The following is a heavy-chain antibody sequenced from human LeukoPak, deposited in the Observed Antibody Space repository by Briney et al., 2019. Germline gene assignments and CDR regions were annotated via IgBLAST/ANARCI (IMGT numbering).Heavy chain of an antibody. D-gene: IGHD3-3*01. CDR2: FDPEDGET. V-gene: IGHV1-24*01. CDR3: ASSTNNYDFWSGYYTENWFDP. J-gene: IGHJ5*02. Sequence: ASVKVSCKVSGYTLTQLSMHWVRQAPGKGLEWMGGFDPEDGETIYAQKFQGRVTMTEDTSTDTAYMELSSLRSEDTAVYYCASSTNNYDFWSGYYTENWFDPWGQGTLVTVSS. CDR1: GYTLTQLS.